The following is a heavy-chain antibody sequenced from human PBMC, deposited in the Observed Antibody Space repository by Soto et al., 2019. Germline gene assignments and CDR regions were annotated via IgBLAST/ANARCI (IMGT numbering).Heavy chain of an antibody. Sequence: GGSLRLSCAASGFPFSSYGMHWVRQAPGKGLDWVGDIWYDGSNKDYAESVKGRFTISRDNSKNTLYLQMNSLRADDTAVYYCARSINWGQGTLVTVSS. CDR2: IWYDGSNK. J-gene: IGHJ4*02. V-gene: IGHV3-33*01. CDR1: GFPFSSYG. CDR3: ARSIN.